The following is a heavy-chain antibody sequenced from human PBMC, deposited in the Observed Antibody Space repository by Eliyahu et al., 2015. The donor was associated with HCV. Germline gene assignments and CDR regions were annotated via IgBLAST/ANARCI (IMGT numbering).Heavy chain of an antibody. D-gene: IGHD6-19*01. Sequence: QVQLVESGGGVVQPGGSLRLSCAASGFTFSSYGMHWVRQAPGKGLEWVAFIRYDGSNKYYADSVKGRFTISRDNSKNTLYLQMNSLRAEDTAVYYCAKGVVAGDFDYWGQGTLVTVSS. V-gene: IGHV3-30*02. CDR3: AKGVVAGDFDY. CDR2: IRYDGSNK. CDR1: GFTFSSYG. J-gene: IGHJ4*02.